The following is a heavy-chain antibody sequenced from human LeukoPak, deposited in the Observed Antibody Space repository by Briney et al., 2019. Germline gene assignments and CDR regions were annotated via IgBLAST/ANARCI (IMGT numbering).Heavy chain of an antibody. V-gene: IGHV3-9*01. J-gene: IGHJ4*02. CDR2: INWKSDKI. CDR3: AKDRYCTSSSCPIDY. CDR1: GYSFDEYA. D-gene: IGHD2-2*01. Sequence: GGSLGLSCAGSGYSFDEYAMHWVRQAPGKGLEWVSGINWKSDKIGYADSVKGRFTISRDNSKNSLYLQMNSLRVEDTALYYCAKDRYCTSSSCPIDYWGQGTMVIVSS.